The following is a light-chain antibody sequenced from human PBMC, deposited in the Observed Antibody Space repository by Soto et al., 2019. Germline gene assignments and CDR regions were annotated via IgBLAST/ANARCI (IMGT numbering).Light chain of an antibody. CDR1: QSIASW. Sequence: EIQMTQSPSSVSASVGDEVAITCRASQSIASWLTWYQQKPGKVPKLLIYAASRLQSGVPSRFSGSESGTTFTLTITNLQPEDFATYYCQQASSFPLTFGGGTKVDIK. J-gene: IGKJ4*01. V-gene: IGKV1-12*01. CDR3: QQASSFPLT. CDR2: AAS.